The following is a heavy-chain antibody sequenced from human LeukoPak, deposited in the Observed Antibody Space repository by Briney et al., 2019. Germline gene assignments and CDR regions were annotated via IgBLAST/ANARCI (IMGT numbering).Heavy chain of an antibody. J-gene: IGHJ4*02. CDR3: ARRWGNIVGVTYEY. Sequence: PSETLSLTCTISGSSTTSVSHYWGWIRQPPGKGLEWIGDIYYTGSTYYSPSLRSRVTMSVHTSENQFSQRLNSVTAVDTAVYYCARRWGNIVGVTYEYWGQGTLVTVSS. V-gene: IGHV4-39*01. CDR1: GSSTTSVSHY. CDR2: IYYTGST. D-gene: IGHD3-16*01.